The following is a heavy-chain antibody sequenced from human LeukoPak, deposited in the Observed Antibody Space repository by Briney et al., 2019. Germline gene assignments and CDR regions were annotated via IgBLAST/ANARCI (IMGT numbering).Heavy chain of an antibody. CDR1: GGTFSSYA. CDR2: IIPIFGTA. D-gene: IGHD3-3*01. V-gene: IGHV1-69*13. Sequence: SVKVSCKASGGTFSSYAISWVRQATGQGLEWMGGIIPIFGTANYAKKFQGRVTITADESTSTAYMELSSLRSEDTAVYYCARARRITIFGVVNGGIDYWGQGTLVTVSS. CDR3: ARARRITIFGVVNGGIDY. J-gene: IGHJ4*02.